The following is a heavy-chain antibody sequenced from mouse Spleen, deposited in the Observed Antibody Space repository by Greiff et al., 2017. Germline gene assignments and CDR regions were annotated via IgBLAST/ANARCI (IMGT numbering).Heavy chain of an antibody. CDR3: ARERGGYFDY. CDR1: GFSLTSYG. Sequence: VQLVESGPGLVAPSQSLSITCTVSGFSLTSYGVHWVRQPPGKGLEWLGVIWAGGSTNYNSALMSRLSISKDNSKSQVFLKMNSLQTDDTAMYYCARERGGYFDYWGQGTTLTVSS. V-gene: IGHV2-9*02. J-gene: IGHJ2*01. CDR2: IWAGGST.